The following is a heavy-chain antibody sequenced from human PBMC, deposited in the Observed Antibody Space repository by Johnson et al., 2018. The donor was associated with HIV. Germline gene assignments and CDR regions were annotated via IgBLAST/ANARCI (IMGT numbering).Heavy chain of an antibody. V-gene: IGHV3-33*06. J-gene: IGHJ3*01. CDR2: ARFDEVSK. CDR1: GFTFSTYD. Sequence: QVQLVESGGGVVQPGTSLRLSCAASGFTFSTYDMHWVRQAPGKGLEWVAVARFDEVSKYYIDSVKGRFTISRDNSKNTLYLQMTNLRAEDTSVYYCANDCGSRSWHALDVWGQGTMVTVSS. D-gene: IGHD6-13*01. CDR3: ANDCGSRSWHALDV.